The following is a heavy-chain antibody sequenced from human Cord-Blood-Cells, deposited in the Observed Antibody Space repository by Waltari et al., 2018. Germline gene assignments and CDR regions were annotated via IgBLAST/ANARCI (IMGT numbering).Heavy chain of an antibody. Sequence: QVQLQESGPGLVKPSQTLSLTCTVSGGSISSGGYYWSWIRQHPGKGLEGIGYIYYRWVTEYNPSLRSRVTISGDTSDNQFSLKLSSVTAADTAVYYCARAGKEQLGLPIDYWGQGTLVTVSS. CDR3: ARAGKEQLGLPIDY. CDR1: GGSISSGGYY. V-gene: IGHV4-31*03. D-gene: IGHD6-13*01. J-gene: IGHJ4*02. CDR2: IYYRWVT.